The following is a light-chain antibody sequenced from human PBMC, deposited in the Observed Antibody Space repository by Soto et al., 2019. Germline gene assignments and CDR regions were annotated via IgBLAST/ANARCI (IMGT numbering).Light chain of an antibody. J-gene: IGLJ2*01. V-gene: IGLV1-47*01. CDR1: SSNIGSNY. CDR2: RNS. Sequence: QSVLTQPPSASGTPGQRVTISCSGSSSNIGSNYVYWYQQLPGTVPQLLIYRNSERPSGVPDRFSGSKSGTSASLAISGLLSEVEADYCCAAWDDSLSGVVFGGGTKLTVL. CDR3: AAWDDSLSGVV.